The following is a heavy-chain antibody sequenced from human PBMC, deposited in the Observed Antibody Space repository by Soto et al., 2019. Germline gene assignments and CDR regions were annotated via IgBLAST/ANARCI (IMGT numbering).Heavy chain of an antibody. CDR1: GFTFSSYA. J-gene: IGHJ5*02. V-gene: IGHV3-23*01. CDR3: ARDSGGYSGYASHNWFDP. D-gene: IGHD5-12*01. Sequence: GGSLRLSCAASGFTFSSYAMSWVRQAPGKGLEWVSAISGSGGSTYYADSVKGRFTISRDNSKNTLYLQMNSLRAEDTAVYYCARDSGGYSGYASHNWFDPWGQGTLVTVSS. CDR2: ISGSGGST.